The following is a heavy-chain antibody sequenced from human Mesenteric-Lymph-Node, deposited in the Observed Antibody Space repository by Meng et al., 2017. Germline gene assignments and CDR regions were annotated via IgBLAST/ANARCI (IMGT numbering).Heavy chain of an antibody. V-gene: IGHV1-69*13. CDR3: AKSAMITFGRVIAEQYYFDY. J-gene: IGHJ4*02. Sequence: SVKVSCKASGGTFSSYAISWVRQAPGQGLEWMGGIIPIFGTANYAQKFQGRVTITADESTSTAYMALSSLRSEDTAVYYCAKSAMITFGRVIAEQYYFDYWGQGTLVTVSS. CDR2: IIPIFGTA. D-gene: IGHD3-16*02. CDR1: GGTFSSYA.